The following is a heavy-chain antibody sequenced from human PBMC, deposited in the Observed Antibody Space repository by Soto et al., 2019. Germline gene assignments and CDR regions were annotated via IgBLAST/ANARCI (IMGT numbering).Heavy chain of an antibody. J-gene: IGHJ3*02. CDR2: IYYSGST. V-gene: IGHV4-31*03. Sequence: SSETLSLTCTVSGGSISSGGYYWSWIRQHPGKGLEWIGYIYYSGSTYYNPSLKSRVTISVDTSKNQFSLKLSSVTAADTAVYYCARIEMTDDAFDIWGQGTMVTVSS. CDR1: GGSISSGGYY. CDR3: ARIEMTDDAFDI.